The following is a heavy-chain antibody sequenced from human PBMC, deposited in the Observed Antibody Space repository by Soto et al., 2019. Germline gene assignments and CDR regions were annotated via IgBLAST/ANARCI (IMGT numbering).Heavy chain of an antibody. Sequence: QVHLVQSGAEVKKHGSSVKVSCKAPGGTFSNHAINWVRQAPGQGLEWMGRIIPIFTTTNYAQKFQGRVTMTADESTLTAYSELSSLKHDDTAVYYCAREVAADGTFREDVFDIWGQGTLVTVSS. CDR1: GGTFSNHA. D-gene: IGHD6-13*01. J-gene: IGHJ3*02. CDR2: IIPIFTTT. CDR3: AREVAADGTFREDVFDI. V-gene: IGHV1-69*12.